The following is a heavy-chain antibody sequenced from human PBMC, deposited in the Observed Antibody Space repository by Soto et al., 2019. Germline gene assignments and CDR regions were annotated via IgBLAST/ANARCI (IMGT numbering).Heavy chain of an antibody. CDR1: GGSISSGDYY. J-gene: IGHJ4*02. Sequence: QVQLQESGPGLVKPSQTLSLTCTVSGGSISSGDYYWSWIRQPPGKGLEWIGYIYYSGSTYYNPPLKSRVTISVDTSKNQFSLKLSSVTAADTAVYDCARVGGFGATTIDYWGQGTLVTVSS. CDR3: ARVGGFGATTIDY. CDR2: IYYSGST. D-gene: IGHD3-10*01. V-gene: IGHV4-30-4*01.